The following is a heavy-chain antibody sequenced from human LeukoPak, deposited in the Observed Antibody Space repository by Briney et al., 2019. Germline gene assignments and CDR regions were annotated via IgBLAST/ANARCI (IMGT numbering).Heavy chain of an antibody. V-gene: IGHV3-64*02. CDR1: GAAFTILA. CDR3: ATGYNHYYDY. J-gene: IGHJ4*02. Sequence: GGSLRLSCAVSGAAFTILAMHWIRQCPGKELEFVSAIGGDGTITHYGDSVRGRFMITRDNSKNTMYLQMGGLRPEGTAVYFCATGYNHYYDYWGQGIQVTVSS. CDR2: IGGDGTIT. D-gene: IGHD5-24*01.